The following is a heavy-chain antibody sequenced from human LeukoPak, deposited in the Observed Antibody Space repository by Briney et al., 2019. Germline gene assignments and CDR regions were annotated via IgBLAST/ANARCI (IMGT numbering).Heavy chain of an antibody. Sequence: GESLKISCKGSGYSFTSYWIGWVRQMPGKGLEWMGIIYPGDSDTRYSPSFQGQVTISADKSISTAYLQWSSLKASDTAMYYCARTSYVLLWFGELSLWGQGTLVTVSS. CDR1: GYSFTSYW. D-gene: IGHD3-10*01. J-gene: IGHJ4*02. CDR2: IYPGDSDT. V-gene: IGHV5-51*01. CDR3: ARTSYVLLWFGELSL.